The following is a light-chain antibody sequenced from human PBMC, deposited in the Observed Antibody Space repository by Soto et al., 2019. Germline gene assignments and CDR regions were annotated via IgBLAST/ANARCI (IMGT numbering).Light chain of an antibody. CDR2: GAS. V-gene: IGKV3-15*01. CDR1: QSVTNK. Sequence: EIVMTQSPATLSVFPRERATLSCRASQSVTNKLAWYQQKPGQPPRLLIYGASTRATGIPARFSGSGSGTEFILTISSLQSEDFAVYYCQQYNNWPPYTFGQGTKVEI. J-gene: IGKJ2*01. CDR3: QQYNNWPPYT.